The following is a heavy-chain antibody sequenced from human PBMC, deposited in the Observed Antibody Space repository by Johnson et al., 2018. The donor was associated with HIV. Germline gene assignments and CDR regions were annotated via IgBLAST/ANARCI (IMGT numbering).Heavy chain of an antibody. CDR1: GFTFGDYA. J-gene: IGHJ3*02. CDR2: IRSKAYGGTT. D-gene: IGHD1-7*01. V-gene: IGHV3-49*04. Sequence: EVQLVESGGGLVQPGRSLRLSCTASGFTFGDYAMSWVRQAPGKGLEWVGFIRSKAYGGTTEYAATVTGRFTISRDDSKSIAYLQMNSLKTEDTAVYYCTTDQVGRNYGGKYHIWGQGTMVTVSS. CDR3: TTDQVGRNYGGKYHI.